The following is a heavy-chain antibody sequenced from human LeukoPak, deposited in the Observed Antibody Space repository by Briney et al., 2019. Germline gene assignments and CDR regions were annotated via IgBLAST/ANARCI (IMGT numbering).Heavy chain of an antibody. V-gene: IGHV4-59*01. CDR1: GDSISSYY. D-gene: IGHD1-26*01. Sequence: SETLSLTCTVSGDSISSYYWTWIRHPPGKGLEWIGYIYHSGGTNYNPSLKSRVTISIDTSKNQFSLKLNSVTAADTAVYYCARVEVGSTIGYYFDHGGKGPLVTVSS. J-gene: IGHJ4*02. CDR3: ARVEVGSTIGYYFDH. CDR2: IYHSGGT.